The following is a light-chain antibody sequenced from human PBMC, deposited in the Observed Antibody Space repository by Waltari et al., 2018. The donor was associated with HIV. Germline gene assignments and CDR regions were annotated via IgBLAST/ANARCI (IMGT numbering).Light chain of an antibody. CDR1: SLRSYY. CDR2: GKN. Sequence: SSELTQDPAVSVALGQTVRITCQGDSLRSYYASWYQHKPGQAPVLVIFGKNDRPSGIPDRFSGSDSGNTASLTITGAQAEDEADYYCNSRDSSGNHVVFGGGTKLTVL. V-gene: IGLV3-19*01. CDR3: NSRDSSGNHVV. J-gene: IGLJ2*01.